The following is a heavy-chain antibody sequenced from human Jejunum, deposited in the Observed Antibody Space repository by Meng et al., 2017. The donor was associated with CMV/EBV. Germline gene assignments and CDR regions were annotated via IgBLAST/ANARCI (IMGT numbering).Heavy chain of an antibody. CDR2: IIPILSVT. D-gene: IGHD3-3*01. CDR3: ATGFGGSPYDY. J-gene: IGHJ4*02. CDR1: GGTFSNAA. Sequence: KASGGTFSNAAMGWVRQVPGQGLEWMGLIIPILSVTNYAQDFEGRVTIFADKSTSTTYMELSSLRFDDTAVYYCATGFGGSPYDYWGQGTLVTVSS. V-gene: IGHV1-69*04.